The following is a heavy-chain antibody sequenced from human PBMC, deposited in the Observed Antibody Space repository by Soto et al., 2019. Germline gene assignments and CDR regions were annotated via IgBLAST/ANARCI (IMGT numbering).Heavy chain of an antibody. D-gene: IGHD2-15*01. V-gene: IGHV4-59*08. J-gene: IGHJ6*03. CDR3: ARLGGPHYYYYYMDV. CDR1: GGSISSYY. CDR2: IYYSGST. Sequence: SETLSLTCTVSGGSISSYYWSWIRQPPGKGLEWIGYIYYSGSTNYNPSLKSRVTISVDTSKNQFSLKLSSVTAADTAVYYCARLGGPHYYYYYMDVWGKGTTVTVSS.